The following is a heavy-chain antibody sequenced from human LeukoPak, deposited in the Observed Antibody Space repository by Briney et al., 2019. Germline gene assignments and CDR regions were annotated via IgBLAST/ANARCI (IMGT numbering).Heavy chain of an antibody. J-gene: IGHJ4*02. V-gene: IGHV3-23*01. Sequence: GGSLRPSCAASGFTFNNYAMNWVRQAPGKGLEWVSSISGGGETTYYADSAKGRFTISRDNSQNTLYLQMNSLRAEDTAVYYYARDYADYVGYFFFDYWGQGTLVTVSS. D-gene: IGHD4-17*01. CDR3: ARDYADYVGYFFFDY. CDR2: ISGGGETT. CDR1: GFTFNNYA.